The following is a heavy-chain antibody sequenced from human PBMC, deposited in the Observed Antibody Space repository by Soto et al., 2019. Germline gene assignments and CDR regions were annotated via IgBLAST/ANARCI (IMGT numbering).Heavy chain of an antibody. CDR2: ISGSGGST. V-gene: IGHV3-23*01. J-gene: IGHJ4*02. CDR3: AIPLAGQQLVLDY. CDR1: GFTFSSYA. D-gene: IGHD6-13*01. Sequence: EVQLLESGGGLVQPGGSLRLSCAASGFTFSSYAMSWVRQAPGKGLEWVSAISGSGGSTYYADSVKGRFTISRDNSKNTLYLQMNSLRAEDTAVYYCAIPLAGQQLVLDYWGQGTLVTVSS.